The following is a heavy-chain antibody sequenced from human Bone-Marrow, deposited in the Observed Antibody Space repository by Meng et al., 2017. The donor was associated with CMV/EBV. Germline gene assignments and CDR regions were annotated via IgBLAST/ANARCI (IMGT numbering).Heavy chain of an antibody. D-gene: IGHD3-10*01. CDR2: ISSSSSTI. CDR3: ARNPGTDAFDI. J-gene: IGHJ3*02. Sequence: GESLKISCAASGFTFSTYSMNWVRQAPGKGLEWVSYISSSSSTIYYADSVKGRFTISRDNAKNSLYLQMNSLRAEDTAVYYCARNPGTDAFDIWGQGTMVTVSS. V-gene: IGHV3-48*04. CDR1: GFTFSTYS.